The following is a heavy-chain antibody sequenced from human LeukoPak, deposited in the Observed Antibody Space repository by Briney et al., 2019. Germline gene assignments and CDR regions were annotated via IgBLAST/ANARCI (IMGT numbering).Heavy chain of an antibody. CDR2: IIPILGIA. CDR3: ARDRSDYDFWSGSDSHYGMDV. V-gene: IGHV1-69*04. J-gene: IGHJ6*02. CDR1: GGTFSSYA. D-gene: IGHD3-3*01. Sequence: SVKVSCKASGGTFSSYAISWVRQAPGQGLEWMGRIIPILGIANYAQKFQGRVTITADKSTSTAYMELSSLRSEDTTVYYCARDRSDYDFWSGSDSHYGMDVWGQGTTVTVSS.